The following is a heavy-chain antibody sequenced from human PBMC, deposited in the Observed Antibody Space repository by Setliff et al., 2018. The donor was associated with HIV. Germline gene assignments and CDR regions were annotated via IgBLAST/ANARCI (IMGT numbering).Heavy chain of an antibody. CDR2: INPSGSIT. D-gene: IGHD1-26*01. CDR3: AREPPRRRGTVAEDY. CDR1: GYTFNAFY. V-gene: IGHV1-46*02. J-gene: IGHJ4*02. Sequence: ASVKVSGKTSGYTFNAFYIYWVRQAPGQGLEWMGMINPSGSITNYAQKFQGRLTLTRDTSMSTVYMELNSLKSEDTAIYYCAREPPRRRGTVAEDYWGQGTLVTVSS.